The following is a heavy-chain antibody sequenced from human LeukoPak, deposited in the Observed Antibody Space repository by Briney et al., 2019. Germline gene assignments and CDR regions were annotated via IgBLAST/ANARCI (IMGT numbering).Heavy chain of an antibody. Sequence: SETLSLTCSVSGGTISSYNWSWIRQPPGKGLEWIGYIYYSGSTNYNPSPKSRVTVSLDTSKNQFSLKLSSVTAADTAVYYCARHDSIVGGNWFDPWGQGTLVTVSS. D-gene: IGHD1-26*01. V-gene: IGHV4-59*08. CDR1: GGTISSYN. CDR2: IYYSGST. CDR3: ARHDSIVGGNWFDP. J-gene: IGHJ5*02.